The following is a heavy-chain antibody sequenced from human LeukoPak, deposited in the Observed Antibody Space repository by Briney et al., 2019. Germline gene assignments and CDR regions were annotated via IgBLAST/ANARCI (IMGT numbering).Heavy chain of an antibody. CDR2: IHWDDDK. Sequence: KHSGPTLVNPTQTVRLTCTFSGFSLSTPGVGVGWIRQPSGKALAWLALIHWDDDKRYSPSLKSRLTITKDTSKNQVVLTMTNMDPVDTATYYCAHTHRPDFDYWGQGTLVTVSS. CDR3: AHTHRPDFDY. J-gene: IGHJ4*02. CDR1: GFSLSTPGVG. V-gene: IGHV2-5*02.